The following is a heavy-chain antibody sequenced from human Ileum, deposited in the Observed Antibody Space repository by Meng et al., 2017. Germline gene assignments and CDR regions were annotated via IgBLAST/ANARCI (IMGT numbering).Heavy chain of an antibody. CDR2: IYWDDDK. V-gene: IGHV2-5*02. Sequence: QITLKETGPALVKATQTLTLTCNFSGFSLATSGVSVAWIRQPPGEALEWLALIYWDDDKRYSPSLKNRLAITKDTSKNQVVLTMTNMAPMDTGTYYCAHSPQGYFDYWGAGTLVTVSS. J-gene: IGHJ4*02. CDR1: GFSLATSGVS. CDR3: AHSPQGYFDY.